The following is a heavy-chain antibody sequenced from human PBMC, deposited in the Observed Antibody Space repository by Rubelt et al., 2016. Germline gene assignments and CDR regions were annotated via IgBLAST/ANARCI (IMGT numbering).Heavy chain of an antibody. CDR3: ARDLQLERQPYYYYMDV. J-gene: IGHJ6*03. Sequence: QVQLQESGPGLVKPSETLSLTCTVSGGSMSNYYWSWIRQPPGKGLEWIGYIYYSGSTNYNPSLKSRVTSSVDTANNQCSLKLSAVTAADTAVYYCARDLQLERQPYYYYMDVWGKGTTVTVSS. CDR1: GGSMSNYY. D-gene: IGHD1-1*01. V-gene: IGHV4-59*12. CDR2: IYYSGST.